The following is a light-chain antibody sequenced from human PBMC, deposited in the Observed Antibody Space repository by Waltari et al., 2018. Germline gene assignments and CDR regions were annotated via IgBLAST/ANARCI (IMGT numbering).Light chain of an antibody. CDR2: AAS. V-gene: IGKV1-39*01. Sequence: DIQMTQSPSSLSASVGDRVTITCRASQSISSYLNLYQQKPGKAPKLLIYAASSLQSGVPSRFSGSGSGTDFTLTISSLQPEDFATYYCQQSYSTPPSTFGQGTRLEIK. J-gene: IGKJ5*01. CDR1: QSISSY. CDR3: QQSYSTPPST.